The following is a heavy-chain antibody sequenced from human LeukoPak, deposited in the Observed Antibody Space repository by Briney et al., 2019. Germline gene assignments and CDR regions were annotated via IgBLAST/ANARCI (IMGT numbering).Heavy chain of an antibody. Sequence: PSETLSLTCAVYGGSFSGYYWSWIRQPPGKGLEWIGEINHSGSTNYNPSLKSRVTISVDTSKNQFSLKLSSVTAADTAVYYCARASSGYYYDYWGQGTLVTVSS. V-gene: IGHV4-34*01. D-gene: IGHD3-22*01. CDR1: GGSFSGYY. CDR2: INHSGST. J-gene: IGHJ4*02. CDR3: ARASSGYYYDY.